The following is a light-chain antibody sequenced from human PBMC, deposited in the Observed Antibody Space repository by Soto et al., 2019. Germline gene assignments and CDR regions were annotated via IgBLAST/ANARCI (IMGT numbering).Light chain of an antibody. CDR3: QQLRMYPST. CDR1: QDIAIY. V-gene: IGKV1-9*01. J-gene: IGKJ4*01. CDR2: AAS. Sequence: IQLTQSQSSLSASVRDRVTINCPASQDIAIYLAWYQQKPGEAPKLLIYAASTLYGGVPSRFSGSGSGTDFALTITSLQAEDFATYYCQQLRMYPSTFGGGTKVDIK.